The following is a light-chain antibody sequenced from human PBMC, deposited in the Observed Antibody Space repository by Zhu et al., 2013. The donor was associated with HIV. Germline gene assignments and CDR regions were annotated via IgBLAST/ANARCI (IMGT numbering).Light chain of an antibody. CDR3: NSYSSSNTLEV. CDR1: SSDIGTYKF. CDR2: EVS. Sequence: QSALTQPASVSGSPGQSITISCTGTSSDIGTYKFVSWYQQYPGKAPKLMIYEVSNRPSGVSTRFSGSKSGNTASLSISGLQAEDEAEYYCNSYSSSNTLEVFGGGTKLTV. J-gene: IGLJ3*02. V-gene: IGLV2-14*01.